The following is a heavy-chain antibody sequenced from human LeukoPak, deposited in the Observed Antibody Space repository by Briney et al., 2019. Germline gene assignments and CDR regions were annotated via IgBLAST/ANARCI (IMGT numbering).Heavy chain of an antibody. Sequence: GGSLRLSCAASGFTFSSYAVSWVRQAPGKGLDCVSGISGSGGSTYYADSVKGRFTISRDNSKKTLYLQMNSLRAEDTAVYYCAKASRNGSGSYYAEYWGQGTLVTVSS. J-gene: IGHJ4*02. CDR3: AKASRNGSGSYYAEY. CDR1: GFTFSSYA. V-gene: IGHV3-23*01. D-gene: IGHD3-10*01. CDR2: ISGSGGST.